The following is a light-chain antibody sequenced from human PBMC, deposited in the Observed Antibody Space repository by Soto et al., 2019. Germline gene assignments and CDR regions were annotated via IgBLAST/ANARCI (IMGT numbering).Light chain of an antibody. CDR1: QSVRYN. CDR2: GAS. CDR3: QQYNNWPPLA. V-gene: IGKV3-15*01. J-gene: IGKJ4*01. Sequence: EIVMTQSPATLSVSPGERAILSCRASQSVRYNLAWYQQKPGQAPRLLIYGASTRATGIPARFSGSGSGTEFTLTISSLQSEDSAVYYCQQYNNWPPLAFGGGNKLEIK.